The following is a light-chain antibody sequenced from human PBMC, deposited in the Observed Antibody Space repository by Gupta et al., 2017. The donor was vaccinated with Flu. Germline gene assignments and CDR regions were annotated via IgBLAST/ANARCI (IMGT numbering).Light chain of an antibody. Sequence: EIVMTQSPATLSVSPGERATLSCRASQSVGSNLAWYQQKPGQAPRLLIYGASTRAAGIPARFSGSVSGTEFTLTIGILQSEDFAVFYCQQEQFWPRVFGGGTKVEIK. CDR1: QSVGSN. V-gene: IGKV3-15*01. J-gene: IGKJ4*01. CDR3: QQEQFWPRV. CDR2: GAS.